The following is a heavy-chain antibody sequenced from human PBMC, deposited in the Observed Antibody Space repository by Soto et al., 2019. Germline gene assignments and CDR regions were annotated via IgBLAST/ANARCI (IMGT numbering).Heavy chain of an antibody. CDR3: ARGPSSLTRFDY. V-gene: IGHV3-30-3*01. J-gene: IGHJ4*02. D-gene: IGHD2-2*01. CDR2: ISYDGNNK. Sequence: QVQLVESGGGVVQPGRSLRLSCAASGFTFSSYAMHWVRQAPGKGLDWVAVISYDGNNKYYADSVKGRFTISRDNSKNTLYLQMNSLIAEDTAVYYCARGPSSLTRFDYWGQGTLVTVSS. CDR1: GFTFSSYA.